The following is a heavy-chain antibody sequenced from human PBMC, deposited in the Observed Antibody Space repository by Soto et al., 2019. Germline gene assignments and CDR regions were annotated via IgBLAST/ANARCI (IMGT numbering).Heavy chain of an antibody. CDR1: GGSISSSNW. Sequence: QVQLQESGPGLVKPSGTLSLTCAVSGGSISSSNWWSWVRQPPGKGLEWIGEIYHSGSTNYNPSLKRRVTLSVDKSKNQFSLKLSSVTAADTAVYYCAGWIQLQQYYYYGMDVWGQGTTVTVSS. V-gene: IGHV4-4*02. CDR3: AGWIQLQQYYYYGMDV. D-gene: IGHD5-18*01. CDR2: IYHSGST. J-gene: IGHJ6*02.